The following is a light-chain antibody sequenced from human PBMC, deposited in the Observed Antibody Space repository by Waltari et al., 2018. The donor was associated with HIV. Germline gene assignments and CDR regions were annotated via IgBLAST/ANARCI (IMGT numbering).Light chain of an antibody. CDR1: SSDVGGCNY. J-gene: IGLJ2*01. CDR3: CSYAGSSTFAV. CDR2: DVT. V-gene: IGLV2-23*02. Sequence: QSALTHPASVSGSPGQSLTLSCTGTSSDVGGCNYFSWYQQHPGNAPKLMIYDVTKRPSGVSNRFSGSKSGNTASLTISGLQAEDEADYYCCSYAGSSTFAVFGGGTKLTVL.